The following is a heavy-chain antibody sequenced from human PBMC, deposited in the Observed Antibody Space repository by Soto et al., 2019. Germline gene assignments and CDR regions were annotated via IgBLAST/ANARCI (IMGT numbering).Heavy chain of an antibody. J-gene: IGHJ4*02. D-gene: IGHD4-17*01. CDR2: MYYTGST. CDR3: ARADFRAVTPDY. Sequence: QVQLQESGPGLVKPSQTLSLTCTVSGGSISSGDYYWSWIRQTPGKGLEWIGYMYYTGSTYYNPSLKSRVTISVDTSKNQFSLKLSSVTAADTAVYYCARADFRAVTPDYWGQGTLVTVSS. V-gene: IGHV4-30-4*01. CDR1: GGSISSGDYY.